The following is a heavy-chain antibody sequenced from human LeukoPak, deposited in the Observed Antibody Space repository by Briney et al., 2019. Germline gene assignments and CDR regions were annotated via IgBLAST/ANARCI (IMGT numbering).Heavy chain of an antibody. D-gene: IGHD6-6*01. CDR3: ARDRIAARNYFDY. CDR1: GFTFSSYS. Sequence: GGSLRLSCAASGFTFSSYSMNWVRQAPGKGLEWVSSISSSSSYIHYADSVKGRFTISRDNAKNSLHLQMNSLRAEDTAVYYCARDRIAARNYFDYWGQGTLVTVSS. V-gene: IGHV3-21*01. CDR2: ISSSSSYI. J-gene: IGHJ4*02.